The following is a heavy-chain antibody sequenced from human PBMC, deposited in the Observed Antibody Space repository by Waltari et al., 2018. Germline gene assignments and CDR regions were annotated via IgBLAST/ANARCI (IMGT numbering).Heavy chain of an antibody. CDR1: GFTLTNAW. CDR2: ILSKRDGETT. V-gene: IGHV3-15*01. Sequence: EGQLVASGGGLVKPGGSLRLSCADSGFTLTNAWLNWVRQAPGKGLEWVGRILSKRDGETTDYAAPVKGRFTVSRDDSKSTLYLQKNSLKTEDTAIYYCITDDTGHDCGYWGRGALVTVSS. CDR3: ITDDTGHDCGY. D-gene: IGHD5-12*01. J-gene: IGHJ4*02.